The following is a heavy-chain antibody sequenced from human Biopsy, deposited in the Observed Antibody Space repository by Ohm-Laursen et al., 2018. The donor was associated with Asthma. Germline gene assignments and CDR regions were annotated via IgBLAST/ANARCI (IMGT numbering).Heavy chain of an antibody. D-gene: IGHD3-9*01. CDR3: ALSQDSGFDDHSPSWFDP. V-gene: IGHV2-5*02. CDR1: GFSLRTPGVG. Sequence: TQTLTLTCSFSGFSLRTPGVGVCWIRQSPGKALEWLALIYWDDYNLFRPSLKRRLTITKDPSKNQVVLTMTKMDPVDSGTYYCALSQDSGFDDHSPSWFDPWGQGTPVTVSS. J-gene: IGHJ5*02. CDR2: IYWDDYN.